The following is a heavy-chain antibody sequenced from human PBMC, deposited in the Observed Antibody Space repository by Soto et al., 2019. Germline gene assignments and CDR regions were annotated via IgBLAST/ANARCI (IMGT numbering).Heavy chain of an antibody. CDR1: GFTFSSYS. D-gene: IGHD2-2*01. CDR2: ISSSSSYI. V-gene: IGHV3-21*01. Sequence: GGSLRLSCAASGFTFSSYSMNWVRQAPGKGLEWVSSISSSSSYIYYADSVKGRFTISRDNAKNSLYLQMNSLRAEDTAVYYWARGYCSSTSCSEDAFYIWGQGTMVTVSS. J-gene: IGHJ3*02. CDR3: ARGYCSSTSCSEDAFYI.